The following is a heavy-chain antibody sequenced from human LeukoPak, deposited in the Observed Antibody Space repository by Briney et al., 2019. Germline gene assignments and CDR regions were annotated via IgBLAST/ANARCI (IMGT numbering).Heavy chain of an antibody. CDR1: GFTFSTSW. V-gene: IGHV3-7*01. Sequence: PPGGSLRLSCAASGFTFSTSWMSWVRQAPGKGLGWVANIQQDGSEKYYVDSVKGRFTISRDNAKNSLYLQMNSLRAEDTAVYYCARFSLYDNSGYYSWLFDFWGEGTRVTVSS. J-gene: IGHJ4*02. CDR2: IQQDGSEK. CDR3: ARFSLYDNSGYYSWLFDF. D-gene: IGHD3-22*01.